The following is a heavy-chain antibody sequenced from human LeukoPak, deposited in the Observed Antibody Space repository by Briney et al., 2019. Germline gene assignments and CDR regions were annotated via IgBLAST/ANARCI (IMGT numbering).Heavy chain of an antibody. Sequence: ASVKVSCKASGYTFTGYYMHWVRQAPGQGLEWMGWINPNSGGTNYAQKFQGRVTMTRDTSISTAYMELSRLRSDDTAVYYCARATVVPTGWFDPWGQGNLVTVSS. D-gene: IGHD2-15*01. CDR1: GYTFTGYY. V-gene: IGHV1-2*02. CDR2: INPNSGGT. CDR3: ARATVVPTGWFDP. J-gene: IGHJ5*02.